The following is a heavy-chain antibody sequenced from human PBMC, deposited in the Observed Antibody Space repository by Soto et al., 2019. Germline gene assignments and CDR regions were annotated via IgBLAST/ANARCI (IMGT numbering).Heavy chain of an antibody. CDR3: ARESRRDGYNRGY. J-gene: IGHJ4*02. CDR1: GFTFSSYW. Sequence: SVRLSCAASGFTFSSYWMSWVRQAPGKGLELVANIKQDGSEKYYVDSVKGRFTISRDNTKNSLYLQMNSLRAEDTAVYYCARESRRDGYNRGYWGQGTLVTVSS. CDR2: IKQDGSEK. D-gene: IGHD5-12*01. V-gene: IGHV3-7*01.